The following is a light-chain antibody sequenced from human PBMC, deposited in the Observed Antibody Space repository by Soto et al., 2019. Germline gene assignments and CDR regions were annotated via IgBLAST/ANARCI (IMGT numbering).Light chain of an antibody. V-gene: IGKV3-15*01. CDR1: QSVGIS. CDR2: AAS. J-gene: IGKJ5*01. CDR3: LQRSAWTAIT. Sequence: ETEMTQSPATLSVSPGDRITLSCRASQSVGISLAWYQQKPGQAPRLLIYAASSRATSIPARFIGDGSGTEFTLPIISLQSADFAVYYCLQRSAWTAITFGQGTQLEIK.